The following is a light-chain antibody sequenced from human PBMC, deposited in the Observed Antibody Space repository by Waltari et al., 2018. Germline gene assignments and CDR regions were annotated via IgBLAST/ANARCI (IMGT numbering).Light chain of an antibody. Sequence: DIQMTQSPSSLSASVGDRVTTTCRASQSVTSYLNWYQQKPGRAPNLLIYAASNLQSGVPSRFSGSGFGTEFTLTISSLQPEDFATYYCQQSYNTPFTFGPGTKVDI. V-gene: IGKV1-39*01. J-gene: IGKJ3*01. CDR1: QSVTSY. CDR3: QQSYNTPFT. CDR2: AAS.